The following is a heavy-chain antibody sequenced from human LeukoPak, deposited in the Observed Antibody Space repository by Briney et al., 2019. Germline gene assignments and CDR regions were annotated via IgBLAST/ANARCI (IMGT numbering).Heavy chain of an antibody. D-gene: IGHD2-21*02. CDR2: INGSGGST. J-gene: IGHJ6*03. CDR1: GFTFSNFA. Sequence: GGSLRLSCAASGFTFSNFAMTWVRQAPGKGLEWISAINGSGGSTYYADPVKGRFTISRDNSKNTLCLQMNSLRADGTAIYYCAKGGDSYYSYYYMDVWGKGTTVTVSS. CDR3: AKGGDSYYSYYYMDV. V-gene: IGHV3-23*01.